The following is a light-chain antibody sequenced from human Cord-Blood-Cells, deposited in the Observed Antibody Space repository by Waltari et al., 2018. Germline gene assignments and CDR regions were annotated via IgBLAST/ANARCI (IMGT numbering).Light chain of an antibody. CDR2: GNS. V-gene: IGLV1-40*01. J-gene: IGLJ1*01. CDR1: SSNIGAGYD. Sequence: QSVLTQPPSVSGAPGQRVTISCTGSSSNIGAGYDVHWYQQLPGTAPKLLIYGNSKRPSGVPDRFSGSKSGTSASLAITGLQAEDEADYYCQSYDSSLSGRGYVFGTGTKVTVL. CDR3: QSYDSSLSGRGYV.